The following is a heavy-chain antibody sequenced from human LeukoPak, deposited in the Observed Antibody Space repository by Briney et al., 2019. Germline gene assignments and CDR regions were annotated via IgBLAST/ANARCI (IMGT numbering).Heavy chain of an antibody. CDR2: INSDGSST. CDR3: ARDSGTSYYYYYMDV. Sequence: PGGSLRLSCAASGFTFSSNWMHWVRQAPGKGLVWVSRINSDGSSTSYADSVKGRFAIFRDNAENTLYLQMNSLRTEDTAVYYCARDSGTSYYYYYMDVWGKGTTVTISS. CDR1: GFTFSSNW. J-gene: IGHJ6*03. D-gene: IGHD2-2*01. V-gene: IGHV3-74*01.